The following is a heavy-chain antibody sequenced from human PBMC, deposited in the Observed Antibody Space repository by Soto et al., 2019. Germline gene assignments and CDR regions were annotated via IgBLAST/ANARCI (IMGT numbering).Heavy chain of an antibody. CDR3: ARHGYSGYDWEHNWFDP. CDR1: GGSISSYY. V-gene: IGHV4-59*08. J-gene: IGHJ5*02. CDR2: IYYSGST. D-gene: IGHD5-12*01. Sequence: QVQLQESGPGLVKPSETLSLTCTVSGGSISSYYWSWIRQPPGKGLEWIGYIYYSGSTNYNPSLKSRVPSSVYTSKNQFSLKLSSVTAADTAVYYCARHGYSGYDWEHNWFDPWGQGTLVTVSS.